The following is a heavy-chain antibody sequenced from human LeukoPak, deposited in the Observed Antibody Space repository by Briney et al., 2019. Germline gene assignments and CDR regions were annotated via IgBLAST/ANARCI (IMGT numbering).Heavy chain of an antibody. V-gene: IGHV4-61*01. D-gene: IGHD3-10*01. CDR3: PRAGV. CDR1: GVSVSSGSYY. J-gene: IGHJ4*02. Sequence: SETLSLTCSVSGVSVSSGSYYWIWIRQPPGKGLEWIGYIYYSGSTNYNPSLKRRVTISVDTSKNQFSLKLSSVTAADTDVYYCPRAGVWGQGTLVTVSS. CDR2: IYYSGST.